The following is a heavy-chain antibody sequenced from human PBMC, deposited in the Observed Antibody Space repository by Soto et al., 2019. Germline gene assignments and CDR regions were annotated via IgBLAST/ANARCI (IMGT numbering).Heavy chain of an antibody. D-gene: IGHD3-3*01. CDR2: ISDSGRTI. V-gene: IGHV3-48*03. Sequence: GGSLRLSCSASGFTFSSYEMNWVRQAPGKGLELVSYISDSGRTIYYADSVKGRFTVSRDDAQNSVYLQMDSLRAEDTAVYYCARDLLHYDFWSGYSAYFYYGMDVWGPGTTVTVSS. CDR1: GFTFSSYE. J-gene: IGHJ6*02. CDR3: ARDLLHYDFWSGYSAYFYYGMDV.